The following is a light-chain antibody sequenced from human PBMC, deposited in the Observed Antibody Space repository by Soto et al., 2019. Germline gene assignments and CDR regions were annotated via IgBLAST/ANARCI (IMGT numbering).Light chain of an antibody. CDR2: GAS. V-gene: IGKV3-15*01. CDR3: QQYNNWPPLT. Sequence: EIVMTQSPATLSVSPGVRATLSCRASQSVSSNLAWYQQTPGQAPRLLIYGASTRATGIPARFSGSGSGTEFTLTISSLQSEDFAVYFCQQYNNWPPLTFGGGTKVEIK. J-gene: IGKJ4*01. CDR1: QSVSSN.